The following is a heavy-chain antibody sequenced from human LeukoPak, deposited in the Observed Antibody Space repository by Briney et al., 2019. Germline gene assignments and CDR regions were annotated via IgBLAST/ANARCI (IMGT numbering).Heavy chain of an antibody. CDR3: ARGPTYYYDSSGYYYGDY. Sequence: SETLSLTCTVSGYSISSGYYWGWIRQPPGKGLEGIGSIYYSGSTYYNPSLKSRVTISVDTSKNQFSLKLSSVTAADTAVYYCARGPTYYYDSSGYYYGDYWGQGTLVTVSS. D-gene: IGHD3-22*01. J-gene: IGHJ4*02. V-gene: IGHV4-38-2*02. CDR1: GYSISSGYY. CDR2: IYYSGST.